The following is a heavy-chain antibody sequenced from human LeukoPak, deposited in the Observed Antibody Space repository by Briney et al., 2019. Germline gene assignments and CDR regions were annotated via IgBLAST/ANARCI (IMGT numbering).Heavy chain of an antibody. J-gene: IGHJ4*02. D-gene: IGHD3-22*01. CDR3: AKDRASYYYDSSGYYYFDY. CDR2: ISGSGGST. V-gene: IGHV3-23*01. Sequence: GGSLRLSCAASGFTFSSYAMSWVRQAPGKGLEWVSAISGSGGSTYYADSVKGRFTTSRDNSKSTLYLQMNSLRAEDTAVYYCAKDRASYYYDSSGYYYFDYWGQGTLVTVSS. CDR1: GFTFSSYA.